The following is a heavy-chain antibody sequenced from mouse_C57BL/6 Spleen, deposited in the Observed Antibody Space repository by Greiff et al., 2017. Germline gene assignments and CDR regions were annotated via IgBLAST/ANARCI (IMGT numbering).Heavy chain of an antibody. J-gene: IGHJ4*01. CDR3: TRSPDDGYYHYAMDY. V-gene: IGHV1-15*01. Sequence: QVQLQQSGAELVRPGASVTLSCKASGYTFTDYEMHWVKQTPVHGLEWIGAIDPETGGTAYNQKFKGKAILTADNSSSTAYMELRSLTSEDSAVYYCTRSPDDGYYHYAMDYWGQGTSVTVSS. CDR1: GYTFTDYE. D-gene: IGHD2-3*01. CDR2: IDPETGGT.